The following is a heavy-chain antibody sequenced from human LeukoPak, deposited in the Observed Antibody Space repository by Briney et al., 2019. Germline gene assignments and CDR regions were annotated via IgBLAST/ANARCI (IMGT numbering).Heavy chain of an antibody. J-gene: IGHJ4*02. Sequence: GGSLRLPCAASVFTFEDYTMHGVPRAPGKGREGGSVLRWDCGSTYYAASVKGRFTISRDNSKNSLYLHMTSLRTEDTALYYCAKESRDGYIGFDYWGQGTLVTVSS. D-gene: IGHD5-24*01. CDR3: AKESRDGYIGFDY. V-gene: IGHV3-43*01. CDR1: VFTFEDYT. CDR2: LRWDCGST.